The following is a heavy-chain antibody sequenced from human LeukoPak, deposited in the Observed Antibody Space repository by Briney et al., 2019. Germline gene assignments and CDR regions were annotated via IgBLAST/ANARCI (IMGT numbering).Heavy chain of an antibody. Sequence: SETLSLTCAVYGGSFSDYFWGWIRQPPGKGREWIGEINHSGRTYYNPSLKSRVTISVDTSKNQFSLNLSSVPAADTAVYYCARDVVVVPAAIHYGMDVWGQGTTVTVSS. J-gene: IGHJ6*02. D-gene: IGHD2-2*01. CDR3: ARDVVVVPAAIHYGMDV. CDR1: GGSFSDYF. CDR2: INHSGRT. V-gene: IGHV4-34*01.